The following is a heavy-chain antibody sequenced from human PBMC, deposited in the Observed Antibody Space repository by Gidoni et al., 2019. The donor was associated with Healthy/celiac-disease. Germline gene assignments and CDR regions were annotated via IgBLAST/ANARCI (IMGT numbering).Heavy chain of an antibody. CDR3: AAQPGDFWSGSRGYYFDY. Sequence: QLQLQESGPGLVKPSETLSLTCTVSGGSISSSSYYWGWIRQPPGKGLEWIGSIYYSGSTYYNPSLKSRVTISVDTSKNQFSLKLSSVTAADTAVYYCAAQPGDFWSGSRGYYFDYWGQGTLVTVSS. CDR1: GGSISSSSYY. J-gene: IGHJ4*02. D-gene: IGHD3-3*01. V-gene: IGHV4-39*01. CDR2: IYYSGST.